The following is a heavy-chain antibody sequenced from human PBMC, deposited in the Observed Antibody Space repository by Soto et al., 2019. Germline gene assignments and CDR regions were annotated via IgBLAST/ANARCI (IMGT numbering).Heavy chain of an antibody. Sequence: ASVKVSCKASGGTFSSYAISWVRQAPGQGLEWMGGIIPIFGTANYAQKFQGRVTITADESTSTAYMELSSLKSDDTAVYYCARDWAPYNWFDPWGQGTLVTVPQ. CDR2: IIPIFGTA. J-gene: IGHJ5*02. CDR1: GGTFSSYA. D-gene: IGHD1-20*01. V-gene: IGHV1-69*13. CDR3: ARDWAPYNWFDP.